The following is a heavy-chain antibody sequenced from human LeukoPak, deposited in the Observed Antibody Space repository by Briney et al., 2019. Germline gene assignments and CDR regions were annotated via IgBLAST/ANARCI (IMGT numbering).Heavy chain of an antibody. D-gene: IGHD1-26*01. CDR1: GFTFSSYA. J-gene: IGHJ4*02. V-gene: IGHV3-23*01. Sequence: GGSLRLSCAASGFTFSSYAMSWVRQAPGKGLEWVSAISGSGGSTYYADSVKGRFAISRDNSKNTLYLQMNSLRAEDTAVYYCAKSPRATTRPLDYWGQGTLVTVSS. CDR3: AKSPRATTRPLDY. CDR2: ISGSGGST.